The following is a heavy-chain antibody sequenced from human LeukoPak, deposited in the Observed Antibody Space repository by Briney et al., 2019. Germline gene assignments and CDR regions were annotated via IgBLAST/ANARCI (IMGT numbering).Heavy chain of an antibody. CDR2: INPSGGST. Sequence: ASVKVSCKASGYTFTSYYMHWVQQAPGQGLEWMGIINPSGGSTSYAQKFQGRVTMTRDMSTSTVYMELSSLRSEDTAVYYCARVGEAGSFDYWGQGTLVTVSS. CDR3: ARVGEAGSFDY. CDR1: GYTFTSYY. J-gene: IGHJ4*02. V-gene: IGHV1-46*01. D-gene: IGHD3-10*01.